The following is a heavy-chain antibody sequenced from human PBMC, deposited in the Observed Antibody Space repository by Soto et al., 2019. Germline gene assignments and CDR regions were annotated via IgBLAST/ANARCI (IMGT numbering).Heavy chain of an antibody. CDR3: AQDLYGGTMIVGDY. V-gene: IGHV3-30*18. J-gene: IGHJ4*02. CDR1: GFTFSSYG. Sequence: QVQLVESGGGVVQPGRSLRLSCAASGFTFSSYGMHWVRQPPGKGLEWVAVISYDGSDKYYADSVKGRFTISRDNSKNTLYLQLNSLRAEDTAVYYCAQDLYGGTMIVGDYWGQGTLVTVSS. CDR2: ISYDGSDK. D-gene: IGHD3-22*01.